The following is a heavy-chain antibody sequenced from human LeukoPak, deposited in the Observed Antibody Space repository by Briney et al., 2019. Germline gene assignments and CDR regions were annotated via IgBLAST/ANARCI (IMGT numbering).Heavy chain of an antibody. D-gene: IGHD6-13*01. CDR1: GYTFTAYY. CDR2: INPNSGGT. J-gene: IGHJ5*02. Sequence: GASVKVSCETSGYTFTAYYIHWVRQAPGQGLEWMGWINPNSGGTNYAQKFQGRVTMTRDTSISTAYMELSRLRSDDTAVYYCARDPSIAAAGTDWFDPWGQGTLVTVSS. CDR3: ARDPSIAAAGTDWFDP. V-gene: IGHV1-2*02.